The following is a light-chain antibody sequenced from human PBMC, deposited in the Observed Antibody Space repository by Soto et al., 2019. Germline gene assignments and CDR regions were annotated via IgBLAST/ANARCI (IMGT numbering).Light chain of an antibody. J-gene: IGKJ2*01. CDR1: QGINSW. Sequence: DIQMTQSPSSVSASVGDRVTITCRASQGINSWLAWYQQKPGKAPKLLIYAASSLQRGVPSRFSGSGSGTDFSLTINSLQPEDFSTYDCQHTNSFPYTFGQGTKLEIK. CDR2: AAS. V-gene: IGKV1-12*01. CDR3: QHTNSFPYT.